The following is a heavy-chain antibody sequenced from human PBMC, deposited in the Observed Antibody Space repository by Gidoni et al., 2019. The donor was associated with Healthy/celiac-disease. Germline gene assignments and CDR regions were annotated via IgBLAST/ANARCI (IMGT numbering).Heavy chain of an antibody. V-gene: IGHV4-39*01. D-gene: IGHD1-1*01. CDR3: ARRRERNLIYYYYGMDV. Sequence: QLQLQESGPGLVKPSETLSLTCTVSGGSISSSRYYWGWIRQPPGKGLEWIGSIYYSGSTYYNPSLKSRVTISVDTSKNQFSLKLSSVTAADTAVYYCARRRERNLIYYYYGMDVWGQGTTVTVSS. J-gene: IGHJ6*02. CDR2: IYYSGST. CDR1: GGSISSSRYY.